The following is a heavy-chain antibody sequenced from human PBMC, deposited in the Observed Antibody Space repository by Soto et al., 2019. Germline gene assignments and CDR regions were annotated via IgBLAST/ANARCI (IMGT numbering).Heavy chain of an antibody. Sequence: SETLSLTCAVYGGSFSGYYWSWIRQPPGKGLEWIGEINHSGSTYYNPSLKSRVFISVDTSKNLFSLKLSSVTAAYTAVYYCASPSLVGVSNFDYWGQGTLVTVSS. CDR2: INHSGST. J-gene: IGHJ4*02. V-gene: IGHV4-34*01. D-gene: IGHD1-26*01. CDR3: ASPSLVGVSNFDY. CDR1: GGSFSGYY.